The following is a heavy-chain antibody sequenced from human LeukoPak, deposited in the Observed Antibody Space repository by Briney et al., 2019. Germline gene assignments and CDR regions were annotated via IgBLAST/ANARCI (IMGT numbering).Heavy chain of an antibody. CDR1: GGSISSSSYY. CDR2: IYYSGST. V-gene: IGHV4-39*07. Sequence: SETLSLTCTVSGGSISSSSYYWGWIRQPPGKGLEWIGSIYYSGSTYYNPSLKSRVTISVDTSKNQFSLKLSSVTAADTAVYYCARDLSSSWYGYWGQGTLVTVSS. J-gene: IGHJ4*02. CDR3: ARDLSSSWYGY. D-gene: IGHD6-13*01.